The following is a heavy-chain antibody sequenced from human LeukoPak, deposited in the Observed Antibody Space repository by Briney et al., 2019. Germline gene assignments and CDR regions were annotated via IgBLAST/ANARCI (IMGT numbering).Heavy chain of an antibody. J-gene: IGHJ4*02. Sequence: GGSLRLSCAASGFIFSNAWMSWVRQAPGKGLEWVGRIKSKTDGGTTDYAAPVKGRFTISRDDSKNTLYLQMNSLKTEDTAVYYCTTEFCSSTSCYVDYWGQGTLVTVSS. V-gene: IGHV3-15*01. CDR2: IKSKTDGGTT. CDR1: GFIFSNAW. CDR3: TTEFCSSTSCYVDY. D-gene: IGHD2-2*01.